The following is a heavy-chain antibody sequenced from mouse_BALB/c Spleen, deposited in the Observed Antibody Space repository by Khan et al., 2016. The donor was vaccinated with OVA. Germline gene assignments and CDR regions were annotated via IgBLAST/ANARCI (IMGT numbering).Heavy chain of an antibody. J-gene: IGHJ2*01. V-gene: IGHV3-1*02. CDR2: ITYSGST. D-gene: IGHD1-2*01. CDR3: ARTARIKY. CDR1: GYSITSGYG. Sequence: VQLKESGPGLVQPSQSLSLTCTVTGYSITSGYGWNWLRQFPGNQLELMGYITYSGSTNYNPSLKSQISITRDTSKNQFFLQLNSVTTEDTATYYCARTARIKYWGQGTTVTVSS.